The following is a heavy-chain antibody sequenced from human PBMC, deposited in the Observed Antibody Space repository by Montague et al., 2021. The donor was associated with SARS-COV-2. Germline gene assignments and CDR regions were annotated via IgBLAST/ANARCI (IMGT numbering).Heavy chain of an antibody. V-gene: IGHV4-39*01. CDR2: VHYTGTT. CDR1: GGSITVSRYD. D-gene: IGHD1-1*01. Sequence: SETLSLTCTVSGGSITVSRYDWGWLRQPPGKGLEWIGSVHYTGTTSYNESLKGRLTISVDTSENQFSLRMTSVTASDTAVHYYARHRANAGSFDIWGHGTLVTVSS. J-gene: IGHJ3*02. CDR3: ARHRANAGSFDI.